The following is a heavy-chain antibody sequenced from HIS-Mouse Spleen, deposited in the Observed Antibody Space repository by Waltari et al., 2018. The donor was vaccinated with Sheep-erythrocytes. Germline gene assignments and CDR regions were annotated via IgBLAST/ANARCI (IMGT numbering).Heavy chain of an antibody. CDR2: SSSRIYI. CDR1: GFTFSSYS. Sequence: EVQLVESGGGLVKPGGSLRLSCAASGFTFSSYSMNWVRQAPGKGLGWGSSSSSRIYIYDADSVKGRFTISRDNAKNSLYLQMNSLRAEDTAVYYCARGAKSSGETRIIDYWGQGTLVTVSS. D-gene: IGHD7-27*01. V-gene: IGHV3-21*01. J-gene: IGHJ4*02. CDR3: ARGAKSSGETRIIDY.